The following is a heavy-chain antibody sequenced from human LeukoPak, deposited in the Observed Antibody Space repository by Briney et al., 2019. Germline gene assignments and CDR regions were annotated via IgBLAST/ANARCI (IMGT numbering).Heavy chain of an antibody. V-gene: IGHV1-46*01. D-gene: IGHD2-2*01. J-gene: IGHJ4*02. CDR3: ARDRYCSSTSCYAVFDY. Sequence: PSASVKVSCKASGYTFTSYYMHWVRQAPGQGLEWMGIINPSGGSTSYAQKFQGRVTMTRDMSTSTVYMELSSLRSEDTAVYYCARDRYCSSTSCYAVFDYWGQGTLVTVSS. CDR1: GYTFTSYY. CDR2: INPSGGST.